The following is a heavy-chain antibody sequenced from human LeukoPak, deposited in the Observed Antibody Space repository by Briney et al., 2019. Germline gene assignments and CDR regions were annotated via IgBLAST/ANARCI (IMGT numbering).Heavy chain of an antibody. J-gene: IGHJ4*02. Sequence: PGGSLRLSCAASGFTFSSYSMNWVRQAPGKGLEWVSYISSSSSTIYYADSVKGRFTISRDNAKNSLYLQMNSLRAEDTAVYYCARDSSSQLLGYWGQGTLVTVSS. CDR3: ARDSSSQLLGY. D-gene: IGHD6-6*01. V-gene: IGHV3-48*01. CDR2: ISSSSSTI. CDR1: GFTFSSYS.